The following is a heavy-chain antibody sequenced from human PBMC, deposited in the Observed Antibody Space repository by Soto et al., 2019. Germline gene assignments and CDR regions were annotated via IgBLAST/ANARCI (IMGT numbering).Heavy chain of an antibody. D-gene: IGHD6-13*01. V-gene: IGHV3-30*18. CDR3: AKDRSSSWFSHYYGMDV. CDR1: GFTFSSYG. Sequence: QVLLVESGGGVVQPGRSLRLSCAASGFTFSSYGMHWVRQAPGKGLEWVAVISYDGSNKYYADSVKGRFTISRDNSKNTLYLQMNSLRAEDTAVYYCAKDRSSSWFSHYYGMDVWGQGTTVTVSS. CDR2: ISYDGSNK. J-gene: IGHJ6*02.